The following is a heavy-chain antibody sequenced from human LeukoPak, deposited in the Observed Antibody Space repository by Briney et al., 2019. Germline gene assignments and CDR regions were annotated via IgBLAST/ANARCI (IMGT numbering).Heavy chain of an antibody. CDR1: GGSFSGYY. J-gene: IGHJ4*02. D-gene: IGHD3-16*01. Sequence: SETLSLTCAVYGGSFSGYYWSWIRQPPGKGLEWIGEINHSGSTNYNPSLKSRVTISVDTSKNQFSLKLSSVTAADTAVYYCARSPVRFIRQRCYFDYWGQGTLVTVSS. V-gene: IGHV4-34*01. CDR3: ARSPVRFIRQRCYFDY. CDR2: INHSGST.